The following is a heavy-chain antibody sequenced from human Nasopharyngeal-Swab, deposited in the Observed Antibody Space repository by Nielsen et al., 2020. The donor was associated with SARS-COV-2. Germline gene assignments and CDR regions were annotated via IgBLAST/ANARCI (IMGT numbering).Heavy chain of an antibody. J-gene: IGHJ3*02. CDR2: ISWNSGSI. V-gene: IGHV3-9*01. D-gene: IGHD1-26*01. Sequence: GGSLRLSCAASGFTFDDYAMHWVRPAPGKGLEWVSGISWNSGSIGYADSVKGRFTISRDNAKNSLYLQMNSLRAEDTALYYCAKALMGWELGTAFDIWGQGTMVTVSS. CDR1: GFTFDDYA. CDR3: AKALMGWELGTAFDI.